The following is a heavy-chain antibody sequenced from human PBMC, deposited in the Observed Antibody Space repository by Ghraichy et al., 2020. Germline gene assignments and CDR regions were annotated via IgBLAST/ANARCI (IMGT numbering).Heavy chain of an antibody. CDR3: AKDIAYRITMIDY. CDR1: GFTFDDYA. J-gene: IGHJ4*02. Sequence: GGSLRLSCAASGFTFDDYAMHWVRQAPGKGLEWVSGISWNSGSIGYADSVKGRFTISRDNAKNSLYLQMNSLRAEDTALYYCAKDIAYRITMIDYWGQGTLVTVSS. D-gene: IGHD3-22*01. CDR2: ISWNSGSI. V-gene: IGHV3-9*01.